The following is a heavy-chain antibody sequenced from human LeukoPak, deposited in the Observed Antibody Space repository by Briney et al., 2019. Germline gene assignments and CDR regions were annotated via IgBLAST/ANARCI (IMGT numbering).Heavy chain of an antibody. CDR3: AGSPIGYGMDV. J-gene: IGHJ6*02. CDR2: IYHSGST. Sequence: XVXRPPGKXLEWIGEIYHSGSTNYIPSLKSRVTISVDKSKNQFSLKLTSVTAADTAVYYCAGSPIGYGMDVWGQGTTVTVS. V-gene: IGHV4-4*02.